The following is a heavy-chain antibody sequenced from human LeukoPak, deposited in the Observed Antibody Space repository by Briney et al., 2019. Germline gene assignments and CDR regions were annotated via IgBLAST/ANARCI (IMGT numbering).Heavy chain of an antibody. V-gene: IGHV3-21*01. J-gene: IGHJ4*02. CDR1: GFTFSSYS. CDR2: ISSSSSYI. D-gene: IGHD6-19*01. Sequence: PGGSLRLSCAASGFTFSSYSMNWVRQAPGKGLEWVSSISSSSSYIYYADSVKGRFTISRDNARNSLYLQMNSLRAEDTAAYYCARSSLGSGWVFDYWGQGTLVTVSS. CDR3: ARSSLGSGWVFDY.